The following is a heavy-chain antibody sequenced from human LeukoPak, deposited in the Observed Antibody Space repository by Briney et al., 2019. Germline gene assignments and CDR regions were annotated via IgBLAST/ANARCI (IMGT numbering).Heavy chain of an antibody. D-gene: IGHD3-22*01. Sequence: AASVKVSCKVSGYTLTELSMHWVRQAPGKGLEWMGGFDPEDGETIYAQKFQGRVTMTEDTSTDTAYMELSSLRSEDTAVYYCATAPITPGYYPLYYFDYWGQGTLVTVSS. J-gene: IGHJ4*02. V-gene: IGHV1-24*01. CDR2: FDPEDGET. CDR3: ATAPITPGYYPLYYFDY. CDR1: GYTLTELS.